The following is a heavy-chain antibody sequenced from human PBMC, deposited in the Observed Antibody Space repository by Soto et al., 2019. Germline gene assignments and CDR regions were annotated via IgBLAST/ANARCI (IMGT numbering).Heavy chain of an antibody. Sequence: QMQLVQSGAEVKKPGSSVKVSCKASGGTFSIYTISWVRQAPGQGLEWMGGSANSAQKFQGRLTVTADESTSTVYLELSSLTSEDTAVYYCAREGPPDIAWFDPWGQGTLVSVSS. CDR1: GGTFSIYT. J-gene: IGHJ5*02. V-gene: IGHV1-69*01. CDR3: AREGPPDIAWFDP. D-gene: IGHD2-15*01. CDR2: SA.